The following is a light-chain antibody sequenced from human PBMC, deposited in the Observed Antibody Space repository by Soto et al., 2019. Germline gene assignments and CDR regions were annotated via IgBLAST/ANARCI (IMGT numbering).Light chain of an antibody. V-gene: IGKV3-15*01. CDR3: QQYHNWPPIT. CDR2: GAS. J-gene: IGKJ3*01. CDR1: QSVSSN. Sequence: EIVMTQSPATLSVSPGERATLSCRASQSVSSNLAWYQHKPGQAPMLLIYGASTRATGIAARFSGSGSGTEFTLTISSLQFEDYAVYYCQQYHNWPPITFGPGTKVDIK.